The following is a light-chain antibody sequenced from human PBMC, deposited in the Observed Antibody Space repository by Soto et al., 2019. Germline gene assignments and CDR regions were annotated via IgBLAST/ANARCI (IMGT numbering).Light chain of an antibody. J-gene: IGLJ2*01. Sequence: SYELTQSPAVSVSPGQTVSITCSGDKLGNRYACWYQQKPGQSPVLVIYQDTTRPSVIPERVSGANSGNTATLTISGAQAMDEADYYCQAWDINIAEVGGWTKRTVL. V-gene: IGLV3-1*01. CDR3: QAWDINIAE. CDR1: KLGNRY. CDR2: QDT.